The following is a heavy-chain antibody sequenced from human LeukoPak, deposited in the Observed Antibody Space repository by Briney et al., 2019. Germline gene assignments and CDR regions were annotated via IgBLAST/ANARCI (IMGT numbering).Heavy chain of an antibody. V-gene: IGHV3-23*01. CDR2: IPGSGVDT. D-gene: IGHD1/OR15-1a*01. CDR1: GFTFSSYA. CDR3: AKEVGMYGTPTLDF. Sequence: GGSLRLSCAASGFTFSSYAMSWVRQAPGGGLKWVPGIPGSGVDTFYADSVKGRFTISRDNSKNTLFLQMNSLRAEDTAVYYCAKEVGMYGTPTLDFWGQGTVVTVSS. J-gene: IGHJ4*02.